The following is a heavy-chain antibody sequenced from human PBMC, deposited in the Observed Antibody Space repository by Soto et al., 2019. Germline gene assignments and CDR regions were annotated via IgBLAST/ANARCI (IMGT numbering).Heavy chain of an antibody. CDR1: GFTFDDYA. Sequence: EVQLVESGGGLVQPGRSLRLSCAASGFTFDDYAMHWVRQAPGKGLEWVSGISWNSGSIGYADSVKGRFTISRDNAKNSLYLQMNSLRAEDTALYNCAKDTMTTVTTSFDYWGQGTLVTVSS. D-gene: IGHD4-17*01. J-gene: IGHJ4*02. CDR3: AKDTMTTVTTSFDY. CDR2: ISWNSGSI. V-gene: IGHV3-9*01.